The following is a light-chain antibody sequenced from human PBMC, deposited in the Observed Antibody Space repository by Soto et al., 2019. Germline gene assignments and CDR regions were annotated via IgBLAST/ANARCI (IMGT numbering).Light chain of an antibody. J-gene: IGLJ2*01. CDR3: QSYDSSVV. V-gene: IGLV1-40*01. CDR2: GNS. Sequence: QSVLTQPPSVSETPGQRVTISCTGSSSNIGAGYDVHWYQQLPGTAPKLLIYGNSNRPSGVPDRFSGSESGTSASLAITGLQAEDEADYYCQSYDSSVVFGGGTKVTVL. CDR1: SSNIGAGYD.